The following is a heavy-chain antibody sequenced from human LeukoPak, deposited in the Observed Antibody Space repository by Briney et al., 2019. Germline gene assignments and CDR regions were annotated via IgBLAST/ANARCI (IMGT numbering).Heavy chain of an antibody. CDR1: GFTFSSYW. D-gene: IGHD3-22*01. CDR2: IKQDGSEK. V-gene: IGHV3-7*01. J-gene: IGHJ3*02. CDR3: ARDSSGYYFGHDAFDI. Sequence: GGSLRLSCAASGFTFSSYWMSWVRQAPGKGLEWAANIKQDGSEKYYVDSVKGRFTISRDNAKNSLYLQMDSLRAEDTAVYYCARDSSGYYFGHDAFDIWGQGTMVTVSS.